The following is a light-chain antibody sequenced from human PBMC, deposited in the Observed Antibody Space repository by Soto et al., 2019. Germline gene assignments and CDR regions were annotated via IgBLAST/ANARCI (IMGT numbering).Light chain of an antibody. Sequence: QSVLTQPPSASGTPGQRVTISCSGSSPNIGSTFVSWYQQLPGTAPKLLMYRNNQRPSGVPDRFSGSKSGTSASLAISGLRSEDEADYYCAAWDDSLSGPVFGGGTKVTVL. V-gene: IGLV1-47*01. CDR1: SPNIGSTF. J-gene: IGLJ2*01. CDR2: RNN. CDR3: AAWDDSLSGPV.